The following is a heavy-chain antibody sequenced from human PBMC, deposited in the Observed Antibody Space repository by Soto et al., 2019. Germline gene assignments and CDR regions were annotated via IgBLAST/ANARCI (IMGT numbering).Heavy chain of an antibody. Sequence: GGSLRLSCSTSGFTFSNYGFHWVRQAPGKGLEWVAVIWYDGSQKYYASSVKGRFTVSRDNSKNTVFLQMSSLRAEDTAIYNCARDDCSTTSCLAHWGQGTLVTVSS. CDR1: GFTFSNYG. J-gene: IGHJ4*02. CDR3: ARDDCSTTSCLAH. D-gene: IGHD2-2*01. V-gene: IGHV3-33*01. CDR2: IWYDGSQK.